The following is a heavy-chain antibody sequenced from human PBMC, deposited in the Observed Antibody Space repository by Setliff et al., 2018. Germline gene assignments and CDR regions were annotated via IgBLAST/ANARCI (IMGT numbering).Heavy chain of an antibody. J-gene: IGHJ4*02. CDR2: IKSEIAGGTT. CDR3: ATRGSTGWYHDY. D-gene: IGHD6-19*01. CDR1: GFTFSEEW. Sequence: PGGSLRLSCAASGFTFSEEWMSWVRQAPGKGLEWIGRIKSEIAGGTTDYGAPVKGRFTVSRDDSKNTLYLQMNSLRTEDTAVYYCATRGSTGWYHDYWGQGTLVTVSS. V-gene: IGHV3-15*01.